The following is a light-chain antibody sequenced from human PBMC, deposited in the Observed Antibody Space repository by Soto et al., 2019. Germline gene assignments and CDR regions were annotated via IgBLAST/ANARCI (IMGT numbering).Light chain of an antibody. V-gene: IGKV3-11*01. J-gene: IGKJ5*01. Sequence: EIVLTQSPATLSLSPGERVTLSCRASQSVSSYLAWYQQKPGQAPRLLIYDTSSRATGIPARFSGSGSGTDFILTISSLEPEDFAVYYCQQRSKWPLTFGQGTRLEIK. CDR1: QSVSSY. CDR2: DTS. CDR3: QQRSKWPLT.